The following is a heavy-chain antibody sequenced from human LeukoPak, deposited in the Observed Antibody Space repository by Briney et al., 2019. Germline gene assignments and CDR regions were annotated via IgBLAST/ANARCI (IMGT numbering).Heavy chain of an antibody. J-gene: IGHJ4*02. CDR3: ARQWLVNG. D-gene: IGHD6-19*01. V-gene: IGHV3-23*01. Sequence: PGGSLRLSCAASGFTFSSYGMSWVRQAPGKGLEWVSAISGSGGSTYCADSVKGRFTISRDNSKNTLYLQMNSLRDEDTAVCYCARQWLVNGWGQGTRVTVSS. CDR2: ISGSGGST. CDR1: GFTFSSYG.